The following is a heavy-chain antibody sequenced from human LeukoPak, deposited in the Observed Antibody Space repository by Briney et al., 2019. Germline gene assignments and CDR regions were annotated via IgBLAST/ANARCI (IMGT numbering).Heavy chain of an antibody. CDR3: ARDSGTTGEVKFDP. D-gene: IGHD3-10*01. J-gene: IGHJ5*02. CDR1: GGPITTYY. Sequence: SETLSLTCTVSGGPITTYYLSWIRQSAGMGLEWIGRISGSGVIAYNPSLKSRVILSLDTSNNHFSLKLISVTAADTAVYYCARDSGTTGEVKFDPWGQGMLVTVSS. CDR2: ISGSGVI. V-gene: IGHV4-4*07.